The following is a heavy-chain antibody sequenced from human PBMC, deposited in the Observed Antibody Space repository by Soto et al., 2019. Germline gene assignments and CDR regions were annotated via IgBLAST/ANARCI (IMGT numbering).Heavy chain of an antibody. Sequence: VGSLRLSCAASGFSFTHYRIHWVRQVPGKGLEWVCRVNADGSSTNYAGFAKGRFTISRDNSKNTAYLEMNNLRVDDTALYYCAKAGDWNYVFDFWGQGTSVTVSS. J-gene: IGHJ4*02. CDR1: GFSFTHYR. CDR3: AKAGDWNYVFDF. V-gene: IGHV3-74*01. D-gene: IGHD1-7*01. CDR2: VNADGSST.